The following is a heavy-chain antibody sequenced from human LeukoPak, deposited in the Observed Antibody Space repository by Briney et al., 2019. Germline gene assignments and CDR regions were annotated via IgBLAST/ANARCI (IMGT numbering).Heavy chain of an antibody. Sequence: PSETLSLTCTVSGDSISISSYYWGWLRQPAGKGLEWIGSMYYSGSAYYSPSLKSRVTISVDTSKNQFSLRLNSVTAADTAVYYCARGSGYYYVDFDYWGQGTLVTVSS. CDR1: GDSISISSYY. J-gene: IGHJ4*02. V-gene: IGHV4-39*01. CDR2: MYYSGSA. D-gene: IGHD3-22*01. CDR3: ARGSGYYYVDFDY.